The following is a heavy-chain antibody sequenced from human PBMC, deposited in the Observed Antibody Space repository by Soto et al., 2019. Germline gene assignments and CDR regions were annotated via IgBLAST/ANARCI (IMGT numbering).Heavy chain of an antibody. CDR1: GGSISSYY. D-gene: IGHD3-10*01. Sequence: SETLSLTCTVSGGSISSYYWSWIRQPPGKGLEWIGYIYYSGSTNYNPSLKSRVTISADTSKNQFSLKLSSVTAADTAVYYCARVRGRFYMDVWGKGTTVTVSS. V-gene: IGHV4-59*01. CDR2: IYYSGST. J-gene: IGHJ6*03. CDR3: ARVRGRFYMDV.